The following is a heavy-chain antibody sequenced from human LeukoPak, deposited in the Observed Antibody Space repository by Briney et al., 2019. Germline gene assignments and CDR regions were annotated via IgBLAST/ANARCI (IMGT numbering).Heavy chain of an antibody. Sequence: PVGSLRLSCAASGFTVSSNYMSWVRQAPGKGLEWVSLIYSGGSTYYADSAKDRFFISRDNSKNTLYLQMNSLRAEDTAVYYCARARGSGWYYFDYWGQGTLVTVSS. D-gene: IGHD6-19*01. CDR3: ARARGSGWYYFDY. CDR2: IYSGGST. V-gene: IGHV3-66*01. J-gene: IGHJ4*02. CDR1: GFTVSSNY.